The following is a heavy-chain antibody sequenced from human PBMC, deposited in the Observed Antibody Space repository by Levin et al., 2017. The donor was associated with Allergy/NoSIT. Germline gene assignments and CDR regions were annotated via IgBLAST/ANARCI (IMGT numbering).Heavy chain of an antibody. J-gene: IGHJ5*02. CDR3: ARGLFETTYYSLGA. D-gene: IGHD2/OR15-2a*01. CDR2: INIDGSTT. V-gene: IGHV3-74*01. Sequence: VASVKVSCAASGFTFSRYLMHWVRQAPGKGLVWVSRINIDGSTTDYADSVKGRFTISRDSAKSTLYLQMSSLRAEDTAVYYCARGLFETTYYSLGAWGQGTLVTVSS. CDR1: GFTFSRYL.